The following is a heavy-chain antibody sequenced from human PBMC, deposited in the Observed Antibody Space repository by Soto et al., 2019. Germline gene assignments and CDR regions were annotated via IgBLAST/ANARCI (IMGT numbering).Heavy chain of an antibody. Sequence: EVQLLESGGGLVQPGGSLRLSCAASGFTFSSYAMSWVRQAPGKGLEWVSAINGSGGSTYYADSVKGRFTISRDNSKNTLYLQMNSLRAEDTAVYYCAKGKIYGDYVDYWGQGTLVTVSS. CDR2: INGSGGST. CDR1: GFTFSSYA. D-gene: IGHD4-17*01. V-gene: IGHV3-23*01. CDR3: AKGKIYGDYVDY. J-gene: IGHJ4*02.